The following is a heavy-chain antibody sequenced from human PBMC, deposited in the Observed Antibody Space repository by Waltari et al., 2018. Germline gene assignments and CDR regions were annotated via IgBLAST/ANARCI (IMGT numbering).Heavy chain of an antibody. CDR2: IYHSGST. CDR3: AGGSYYNGPPPHYFDY. CDR1: GYSISSGYY. Sequence: QVQLQESGPGLVQPSETLSLTCTVSGYSISSGYYWGWIRQPPGKGLEWIESIYHSGSTYHNPSRKSRVTISVDTSKNQFSLKLSAVTDADTAVYYCAGGSYYNGPPPHYFDYWGQGTLVTVSS. V-gene: IGHV4-38-2*02. D-gene: IGHD3-10*01. J-gene: IGHJ4*02.